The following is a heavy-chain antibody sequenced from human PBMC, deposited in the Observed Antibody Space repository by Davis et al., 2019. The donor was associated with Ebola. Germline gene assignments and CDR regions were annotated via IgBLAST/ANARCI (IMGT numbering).Heavy chain of an antibody. CDR2: INHSGST. CDR3: ARQARDYGAYLDS. D-gene: IGHD4-17*01. V-gene: IGHV4-59*08. CDR1: GGSMSSYY. J-gene: IGHJ4*02. Sequence: SETLSLTCTVSGGSMSSYYWSWIRQPPGKGLEWIGEINHSGSTNYNPSLKSRVTISVDTSKNQFSLKLGSVTAADTAVYYCARQARDYGAYLDSWGQGTLVTVSS.